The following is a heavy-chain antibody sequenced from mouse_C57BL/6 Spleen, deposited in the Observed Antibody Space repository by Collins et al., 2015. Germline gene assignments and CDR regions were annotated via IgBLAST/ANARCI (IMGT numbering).Heavy chain of an antibody. V-gene: IGHV1-26*01. CDR2: INPNNGGT. Sequence: EVQLQQSGPELVKPGASVKISCKASGYTFTDYYMNWVKQSHGKSLEWIGDINPNNGGTSYNQKFKGKATLTVDKSSSTAYMELRSLTSEDSAVYYCARPLLLWYLYYAMDYWGQGTSVTVSS. CDR3: ARPLLLWYLYYAMDY. CDR1: GYTFTDYY. J-gene: IGHJ4*01. D-gene: IGHD2-1*01.